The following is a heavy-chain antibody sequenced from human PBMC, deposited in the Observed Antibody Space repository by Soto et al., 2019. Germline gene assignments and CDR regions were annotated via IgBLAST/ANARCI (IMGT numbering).Heavy chain of an antibody. D-gene: IGHD5-12*01. CDR2: INTDGSTT. CDR3: VRIRRGDGYTFGY. J-gene: IGHJ4*02. Sequence: EVQLVESGGVSVQPGGSLRLSCTASGFTLINYWMHWVRQAPGKGLVWVSRINTDGSTTTYADAVKGRFTISRDNAKNTLYLQMNSLRDEDTAVYYCVRIRRGDGYTFGYWGQGTLVTVSS. V-gene: IGHV3-74*01. CDR1: GFTLINYW.